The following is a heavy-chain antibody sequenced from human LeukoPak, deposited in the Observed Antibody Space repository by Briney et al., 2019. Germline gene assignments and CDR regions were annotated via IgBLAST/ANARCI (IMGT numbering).Heavy chain of an antibody. CDR3: ARGSLYSSGRGWYFDL. CDR1: GGSINSYY. J-gene: IGHJ2*01. V-gene: IGHV4-59*01. CDR2: IYYRGGT. Sequence: SETLSLTWTVSGGSINSYYWSWIRQPPGKGLEWIGYIYYRGGTNYNSSLKSRVTISVDTSNNQFSLKLTSVTAADTAMYYCARGSLYSSGRGWYFDLWGRGTLVTASS. D-gene: IGHD6-19*01.